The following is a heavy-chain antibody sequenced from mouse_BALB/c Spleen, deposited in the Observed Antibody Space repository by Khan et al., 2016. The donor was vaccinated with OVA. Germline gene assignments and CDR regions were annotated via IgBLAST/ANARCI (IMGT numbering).Heavy chain of an antibody. J-gene: IGHJ3*01. V-gene: IGHV5-6*01. CDR3: ARLAYYYRGEGCAY. CDR2: ISSCGSYT. D-gene: IGHD1-1*01. Sequence: EVELVESGGDLVKPARSLKLSCAVSGFTFSTYGMSCVRQTPDTRLEWFTTISSCGSYTYYPASVKGRFTISRDHAKNTLYLQMRSLKSEDTARYCAARLAYYYRGEGCAYWGQGTLVTVSA. CDR1: GFTFSTYG.